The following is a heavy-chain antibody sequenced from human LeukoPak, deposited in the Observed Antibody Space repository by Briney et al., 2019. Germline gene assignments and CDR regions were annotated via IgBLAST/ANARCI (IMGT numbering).Heavy chain of an antibody. CDR3: ARMVRGVIIGWFDP. Sequence: GGSLRLSCAASGFTFSSYSMNWVRQAPGKGLEWVSSISSSSSYIYYADSVKGRVTISRDNAKNSLYLQMNSLRAEDTAVYYCARMVRGVIIGWFDPWGQGTLVTVSS. J-gene: IGHJ5*02. V-gene: IGHV3-21*01. CDR1: GFTFSSYS. D-gene: IGHD3-10*01. CDR2: ISSSSSYI.